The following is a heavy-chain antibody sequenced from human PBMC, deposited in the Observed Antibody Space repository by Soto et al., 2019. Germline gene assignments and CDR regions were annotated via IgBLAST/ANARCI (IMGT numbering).Heavy chain of an antibody. CDR2: INHSGST. J-gene: IGHJ6*02. Sequence: SETLSLTCAVYGGSFSGYYWSWIRQPPGKGLEWIGEINHSGSTNYNPSLKSRVTISVDTSKNQFSLKLSSVTAADTAVYYCARGGLTHYDFWSGYWPYYYGMDVWGQGNTVTVSS. V-gene: IGHV4-34*01. CDR1: GGSFSGYY. D-gene: IGHD3-3*01. CDR3: ARGGLTHYDFWSGYWPYYYGMDV.